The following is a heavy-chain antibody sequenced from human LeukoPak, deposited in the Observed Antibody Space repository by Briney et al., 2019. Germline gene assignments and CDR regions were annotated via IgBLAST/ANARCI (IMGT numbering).Heavy chain of an antibody. Sequence: ASVKVSCKASGCTFTNSAMNWVRQAPGQGLEWMGWISAYNGNTNYAQKLQGRVTMTTDTSTSTAYMELRSLRSDDTAVYYCARTSGGSGYSYGSDYWGQGTLVTVSS. CDR3: ARTSGGSGYSYGSDY. D-gene: IGHD5-18*01. V-gene: IGHV1-18*01. CDR1: GCTFTNSA. CDR2: ISAYNGNT. J-gene: IGHJ4*02.